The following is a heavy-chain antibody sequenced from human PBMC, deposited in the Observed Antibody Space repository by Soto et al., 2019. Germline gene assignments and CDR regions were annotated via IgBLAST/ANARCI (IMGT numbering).Heavy chain of an antibody. CDR3: ARGGTYYDFWSGYRPYYYYMDV. Sequence: SETLSLTCAVYGGSFSGCYWSWIRQPPGKGLEWIGEINHSGSTNYNPSLKSRVTISVDTSKNQFSLKLSSVTAADTAVYYCARGGTYYDFWSGYRPYYYYMDVWGKGTTVTV. V-gene: IGHV4-34*01. J-gene: IGHJ6*03. D-gene: IGHD3-3*01. CDR2: INHSGST. CDR1: GGSFSGCY.